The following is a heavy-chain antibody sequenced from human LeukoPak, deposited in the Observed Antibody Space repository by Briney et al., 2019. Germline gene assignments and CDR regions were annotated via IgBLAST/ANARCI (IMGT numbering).Heavy chain of an antibody. Sequence: GGPVTLSCAASEFDFSSNSIHWARHAPRKGLEWVASINHNGNVNYYVDSVKGRFTISRDNAKNSLYLQMSNLRAEDTAVYFCARGGGLDVWGQGATVTVSS. CDR2: INHNGNVN. CDR1: EFDFSSNS. CDR3: ARGGGLDV. J-gene: IGHJ6*02. V-gene: IGHV3-7*03. D-gene: IGHD3-16*01.